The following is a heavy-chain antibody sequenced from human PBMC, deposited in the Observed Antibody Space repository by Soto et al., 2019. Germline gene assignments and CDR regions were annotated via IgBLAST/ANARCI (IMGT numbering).Heavy chain of an antibody. J-gene: IGHJ4*02. D-gene: IGHD2-15*01. CDR2: AYYNGFT. V-gene: IGHV4-59*01. Sequence: QVHLQESGPGLVKPSETLSLTCTVSGGSISSYYWNWIRQPPGEGLESIGYAYYNGFTSYNPSLKSRVTISVDTSKNQFSLKLSSVTAADTAVYYCAIMSPSHCDSTCYSEGVWIDHWGQGTLVTVSS. CDR3: AIMSPSHCDSTCYSEGVWIDH. CDR1: GGSISSYY.